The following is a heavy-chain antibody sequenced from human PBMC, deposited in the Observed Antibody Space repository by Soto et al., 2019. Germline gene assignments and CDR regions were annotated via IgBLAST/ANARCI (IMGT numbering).Heavy chain of an antibody. CDR2: VSAYNGYT. Sequence: QVQLVQSGAEVKKPGASVKVSCKASGFTFTSYGFSWVRQAPGEGLEWIGWVSAYNGYTTYAQKLQGRVTMTTDTSRRTPYMEPRSLRSDDTAVYNCARAGTSTAVALFNSWGQGTLVTVSS. CDR1: GFTFTSYG. J-gene: IGHJ4*02. CDR3: ARAGTSTAVALFNS. V-gene: IGHV1-18*01. D-gene: IGHD6-19*01.